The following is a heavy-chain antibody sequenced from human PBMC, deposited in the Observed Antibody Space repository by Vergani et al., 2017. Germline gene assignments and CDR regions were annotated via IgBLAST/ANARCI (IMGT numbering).Heavy chain of an antibody. CDR3: ARTGWDTVTPRGNLDY. D-gene: IGHD4-17*01. Sequence: QVQLQESGPGLVKPSQTLSLTCTVSGGSISSGGYYWSWIRQPPGKGLEWIGEINHSGSTNYNPSLKSRVTISVDTSKNQFSLKLSSVTAADTAVYYCARTGWDTVTPRGNLDYWGQGTLVTVSS. J-gene: IGHJ4*02. V-gene: IGHV4-31*03. CDR2: INHSGST. CDR1: GGSISSGGYY.